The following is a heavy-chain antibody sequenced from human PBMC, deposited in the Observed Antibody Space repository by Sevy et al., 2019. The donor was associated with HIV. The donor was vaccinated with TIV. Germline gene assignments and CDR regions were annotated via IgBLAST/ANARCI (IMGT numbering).Heavy chain of an antibody. CDR1: GFTFNAFS. Sequence: GGSLRLSCAASGFTFNAFSMHWVRQAPGKGLEWVATISHDGGNQHYSDSVRGRFTISRDNSQNALFLQMNSLRPDDTTLYYCALERLSSNVAEYFQNWGQGALVTVSS. J-gene: IGHJ1*01. CDR2: ISHDGGNQ. V-gene: IGHV3-30-3*01. D-gene: IGHD1-1*01. CDR3: ALERLSSNVAEYFQN.